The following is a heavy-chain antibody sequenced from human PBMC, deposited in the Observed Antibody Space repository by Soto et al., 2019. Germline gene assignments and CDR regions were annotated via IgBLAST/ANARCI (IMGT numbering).Heavy chain of an antibody. CDR3: ARDSGYGDPFDY. D-gene: IGHD4-17*01. V-gene: IGHV4-59*01. Sequence: QVQLQESGPGLVKPSETLSLTCTVSGGYISPYYWSWIRQPPGKGLEWIGYIFYSGNTNYNPSLRSRVTRSVDTSKTQFSLKLSSVTAADTAVYYCARDSGYGDPFDYWGQGTLVTVSS. CDR1: GGYISPYY. CDR2: IFYSGNT. J-gene: IGHJ4*02.